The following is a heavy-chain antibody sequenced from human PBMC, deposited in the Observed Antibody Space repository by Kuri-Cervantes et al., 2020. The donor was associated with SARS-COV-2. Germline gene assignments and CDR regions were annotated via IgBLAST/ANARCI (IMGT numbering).Heavy chain of an antibody. V-gene: IGHV3-13*04. CDR3: ARDLYYYDSSGYYDY. Sequence: GESLKISCAASGFTFSSYDMHWVRQATGKGLEWVSAIGTAGDTYYPGSVKGRFTISRDNAKNSLYLQMNSLRAEDTAVYYCARDLYYYDSSGYYDYWGQGTLVTVSS. CDR1: GFTFSSYD. D-gene: IGHD3-22*01. J-gene: IGHJ4*02. CDR2: IGTAGDT.